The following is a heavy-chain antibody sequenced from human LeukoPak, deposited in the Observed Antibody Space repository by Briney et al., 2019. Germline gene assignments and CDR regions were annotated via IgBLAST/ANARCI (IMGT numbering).Heavy chain of an antibody. CDR3: ARGAVAAAAPFDY. J-gene: IGHJ4*02. Sequence: GGSLRLSCAASGSTVSSKYMSWVRQGPGKGLEWVSVIYSGGSTYYADSVKGRFTISRDNSKNKLYLQMNSLRAEDTAVYYCARGAVAAAAPFDYWGQGTLVTVSS. CDR2: IYSGGST. V-gene: IGHV3-53*01. CDR1: GSTVSSKY. D-gene: IGHD6-13*01.